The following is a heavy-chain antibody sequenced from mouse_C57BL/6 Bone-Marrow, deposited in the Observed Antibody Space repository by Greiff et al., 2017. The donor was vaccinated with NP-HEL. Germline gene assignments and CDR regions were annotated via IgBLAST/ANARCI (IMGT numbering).Heavy chain of an antibody. CDR2: ISYDGSN. J-gene: IGHJ1*03. V-gene: IGHV3-6*01. CDR3: ARDDGYPWYFDV. CDR1: GYSITSGYY. D-gene: IGHD2-3*01. Sequence: ESGPGLVKPSQSLSLTCSVTGYSITSGYYWNWIRQFPGNKLEWMGYISYDGSNNYNPSLKNRIPITRDPSKNQFFLKLNSVTTEDTATYYCARDDGYPWYFDVWGTGTTVTVPS.